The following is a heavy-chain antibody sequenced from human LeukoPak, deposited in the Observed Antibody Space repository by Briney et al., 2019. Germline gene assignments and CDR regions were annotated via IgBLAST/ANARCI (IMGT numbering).Heavy chain of an antibody. J-gene: IGHJ6*02. CDR1: GFTFSSYS. D-gene: IGHD3-16*02. Sequence: GGSLRLSCAASGFTFSSYSMNWVRQAPGKGLEWVSSISSSSSYIYYADSVKGRFTISRDNAKNSLYLQMNSLRAEDTAVYYCARVGVPMITFGGVIVPSYYYYGMDVWGQGTTVTVSS. CDR3: ARVGVPMITFGGVIVPSYYYYGMDV. V-gene: IGHV3-21*01. CDR2: ISSSSSYI.